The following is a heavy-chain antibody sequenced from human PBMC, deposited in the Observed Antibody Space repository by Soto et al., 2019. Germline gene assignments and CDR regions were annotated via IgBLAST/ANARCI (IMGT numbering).Heavy chain of an antibody. Sequence: PSEILSLTCTDSGGSISSGHYYWSWIRQPPGKGLEWIGYIYYSGSTYYNPSLKSRVTISVDNSKNTLFLQMDSLRAEDTAVYYCARGRPGPISTLPLLNNSGQGTPVTVSS. CDR3: ARGRPGPISTLPLLNN. J-gene: IGHJ1*01. V-gene: IGHV4-30-4*01. CDR2: IYYSGST. CDR1: GGSISSGHYY. D-gene: IGHD2-21*01.